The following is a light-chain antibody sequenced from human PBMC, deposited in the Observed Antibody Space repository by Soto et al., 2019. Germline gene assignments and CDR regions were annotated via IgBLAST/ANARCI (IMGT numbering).Light chain of an antibody. V-gene: IGKV1-39*01. CDR3: QQSYSNLWT. CDR2: ATS. J-gene: IGKJ1*01. CDR1: QSNNNY. Sequence: DIQMTQSPSSLSASVGDRVTITCRARQSNNNYLNWYQQKPGKAPKLLISATSSLQSGVPSRFSGGGSGTDFTLTISSLQPEDFATYYCQQSYSNLWTFGQGTKVDIK.